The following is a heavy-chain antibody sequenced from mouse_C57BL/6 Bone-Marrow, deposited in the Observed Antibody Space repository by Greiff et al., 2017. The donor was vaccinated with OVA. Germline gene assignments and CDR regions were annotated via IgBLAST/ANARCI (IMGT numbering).Heavy chain of an antibody. CDR3: ARFFGYTGYFDV. J-gene: IGHJ2*01. Sequence: QVQLKQSGAELARPGASVKLSCKASGYTFTSYGISWVKQRTGQGLEWIGEIYPRSGNTYYNEKFKGKATLTADKSSSTAYMELRSLTSEDSAVYFCARFFGYTGYFDVWGQGTTLTVSS. V-gene: IGHV1-81*01. D-gene: IGHD2-2*01. CDR2: IYPRSGNT. CDR1: GYTFTSYG.